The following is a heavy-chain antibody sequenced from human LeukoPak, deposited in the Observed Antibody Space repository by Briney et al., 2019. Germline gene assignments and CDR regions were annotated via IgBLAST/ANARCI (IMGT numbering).Heavy chain of an antibody. V-gene: IGHV3-48*01. D-gene: IGHD5-24*01. CDR1: GFTFSSYS. CDR3: ASSLLATMGPLFY. CDR2: ISSSSTI. Sequence: GGSLRLSCAASGFTFSSYSMNWVRQAPGKGLEWVSYISSSSTIYYADSVKGRFTISRDNSRNTLFLQMDSLRADDTAVYYCASSLLATMGPLFYWGLGALVTVSS. J-gene: IGHJ4*02.